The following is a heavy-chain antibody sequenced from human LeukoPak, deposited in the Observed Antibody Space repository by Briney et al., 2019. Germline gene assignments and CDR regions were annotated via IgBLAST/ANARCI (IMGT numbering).Heavy chain of an antibody. CDR2: IWYDGSNK. V-gene: IGHV3-33*01. CDR1: GFTFSSYG. Sequence: GGSLRLSCAASGFTFSSYGMHWVRQAPGKGLEWVAVIWYDGSNKYYADSVKGRFTISRDNAKNTLFLQMTSLRAADTAVYYCARRLAYWGQGTRVTVSS. CDR3: ARRLAY. J-gene: IGHJ4*02.